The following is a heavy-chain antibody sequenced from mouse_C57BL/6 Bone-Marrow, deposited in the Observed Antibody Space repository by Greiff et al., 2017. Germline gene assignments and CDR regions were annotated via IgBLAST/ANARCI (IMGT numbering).Heavy chain of an antibody. D-gene: IGHD2-5*01. CDR2: IYPGSGST. CDR3: ARPCYRNSWCFDV. CDR1: GYTFTSYW. Sequence: QVQLQQPGAELVKPGASVKMSCKASGYTFTSYWITWVKQRPGQGLEWIGDIYPGSGSTNYNEKFKSKATLTVDTSSSTAYMPLSSLTSEGSAVYYGARPCYRNSWCFDVWGTGTTVTVSS. V-gene: IGHV1-55*01. J-gene: IGHJ1*03.